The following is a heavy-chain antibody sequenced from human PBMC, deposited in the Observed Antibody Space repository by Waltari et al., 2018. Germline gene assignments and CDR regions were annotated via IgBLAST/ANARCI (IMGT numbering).Heavy chain of an antibody. CDR3: ASHSRNYYGMDV. D-gene: IGHD4-4*01. CDR2: ISGSGGST. Sequence: EVQMWESGGGLVQPGGSLRLSCAASGFTYSSYALSWVRQAPGKGLEWVSAISGSGGSTYYADSVKGRFTISRDNSKNTLYLQMNSLRAEDTAVYYCASHSRNYYGMDVWGQGTTVTVSS. V-gene: IGHV3-23*01. J-gene: IGHJ6*02. CDR1: GFTYSSYA.